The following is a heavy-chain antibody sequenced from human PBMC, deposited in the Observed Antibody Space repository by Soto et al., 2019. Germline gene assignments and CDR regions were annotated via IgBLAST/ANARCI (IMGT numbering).Heavy chain of an antibody. Sequence: PSETLSLTCAVYGGSFSGTYWSWIRQPPGQGLDWIGEINHSGSTNYNPSLNSRVTISVDTSKNQFSLKLSSVTAADTAVYYCAREGFLEWLSSFDERDGYYNYYGMDVWCQGTTVT. CDR2: INHSGST. D-gene: IGHD3-3*01. CDR1: GGSFSGTY. V-gene: IGHV4-34*01. J-gene: IGHJ6*02. CDR3: AREGFLEWLSSFDERDGYYNYYGMDV.